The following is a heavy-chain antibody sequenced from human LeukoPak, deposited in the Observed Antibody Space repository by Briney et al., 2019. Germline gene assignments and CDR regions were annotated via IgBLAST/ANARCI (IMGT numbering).Heavy chain of an antibody. Sequence: MASETLSLTCTVSGGSISSYYWSWIRQPPGKGLEWIGYIYYSGSTNYNPSLKSRVTISVDTSKNQFSLKLSSVTAADTAVYYCAREGDILTGYEHSSFDYWGQGTLVTVSS. J-gene: IGHJ4*02. CDR2: IYYSGST. CDR1: GGSISSYY. V-gene: IGHV4-59*01. D-gene: IGHD3-9*01. CDR3: AREGDILTGYEHSSFDY.